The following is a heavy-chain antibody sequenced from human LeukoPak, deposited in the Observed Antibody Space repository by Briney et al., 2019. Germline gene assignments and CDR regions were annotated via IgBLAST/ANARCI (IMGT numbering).Heavy chain of an antibody. CDR2: IYSAGRT. CDR3: ARSERISDNGDYAFFDY. CDR1: GFSVSNDY. J-gene: IGHJ4*02. D-gene: IGHD4-17*01. Sequence: GGSLRLSCAASGFSVSNDYMSWVRQAPGKGLEWVSFIYSAGRTYYADSVRGRFTISRDNSKNTLYLQMNSLRAEDTALYYCARSERISDNGDYAFFDYWGQGTLVTVSS. V-gene: IGHV3-53*01.